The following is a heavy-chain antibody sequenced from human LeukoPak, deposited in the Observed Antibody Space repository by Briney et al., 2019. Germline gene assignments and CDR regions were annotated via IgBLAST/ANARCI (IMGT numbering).Heavy chain of an antibody. CDR3: ARENGRLAFDI. V-gene: IGHV1-46*01. CDR1: GYTFASYY. D-gene: IGHD2-8*01. Sequence: ASVKVSCKASGYTFASYYMHWVRQASGQGLEWMGKTNPSVGSTSYAQKFQGRVTMTRDMSTSTVYMELSSLRSEDTAVYYCARENGRLAFDIWGQGTMVTVSS. J-gene: IGHJ3*02. CDR2: TNPSVGST.